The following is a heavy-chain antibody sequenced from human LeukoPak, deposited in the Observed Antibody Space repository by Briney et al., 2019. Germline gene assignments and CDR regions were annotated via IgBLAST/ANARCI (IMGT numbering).Heavy chain of an antibody. V-gene: IGHV4-61*01. Sequence: SETLSLTCTVSGGSISSSSYYWGWIRQPPGKGLEWIGYMHYSGSTKYNPSLKSRVTISVDTSKNQFSLKLSSVTAADTAVYYCARERTIAVTGTSVFDPWGQGTLVTVSS. D-gene: IGHD6-19*01. CDR1: GGSISSSSYY. J-gene: IGHJ5*02. CDR3: ARERTIAVTGTSVFDP. CDR2: MHYSGST.